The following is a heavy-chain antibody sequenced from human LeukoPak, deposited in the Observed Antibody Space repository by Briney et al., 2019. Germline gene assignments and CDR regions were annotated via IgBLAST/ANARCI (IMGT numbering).Heavy chain of an antibody. Sequence: PSETLSLSCSVSGGSISSYYWTWIRQPPGKGLEWIGYIYNNGSPNYSPSLKSRVTISLDTSKNQFSLKLNSETAADTAVYHCARGRNGDYASYWYFDIWGRGTLVTVSS. J-gene: IGHJ2*01. CDR1: GGSISSYY. D-gene: IGHD4-17*01. CDR3: ARGRNGDYASYWYFDI. CDR2: IYNNGSP. V-gene: IGHV4-59*01.